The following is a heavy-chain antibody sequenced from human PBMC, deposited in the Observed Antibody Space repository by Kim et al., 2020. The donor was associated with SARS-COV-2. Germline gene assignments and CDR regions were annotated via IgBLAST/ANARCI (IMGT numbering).Heavy chain of an antibody. D-gene: IGHD3-3*01. J-gene: IGHJ6*02. CDR2: IYHSGST. CDR1: GDSISSGGYY. CDR3: ARSSVFDYGRDV. Sequence: SETLSLTCSVSGDSISSGGYYWNWIRQHPGGGLEWIGYIYHSGSTYSNPSLKSRATISVDTSKNQFSLKVDSVTGADTAVYYCARSSVFDYGRDVWGQGTKVTV. V-gene: IGHV4-31*03.